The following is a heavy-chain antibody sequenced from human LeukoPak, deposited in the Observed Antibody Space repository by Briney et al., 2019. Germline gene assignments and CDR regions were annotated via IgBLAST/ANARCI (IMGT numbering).Heavy chain of an antibody. CDR1: GFTFSSYS. CDR2: IYSGGST. D-gene: IGHD3-9*01. J-gene: IGHJ6*04. CDR3: ARAPYDRMDV. Sequence: GGSLRLSCAASGFTFSSYSMNWVRQAPGKGLEWVSVIYSGGSTYHADSVKGRFTISRDNSKNTVYLQMNSLRAEDTAVYYCARAPYDRMDVWGKGTTVTVSS. V-gene: IGHV3-53*01.